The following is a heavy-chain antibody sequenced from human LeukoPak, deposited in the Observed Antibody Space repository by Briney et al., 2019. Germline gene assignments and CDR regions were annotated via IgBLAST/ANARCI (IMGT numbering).Heavy chain of an antibody. CDR1: GFTVSSNY. CDR3: ARDRITMVRGVIPYYYGMDV. D-gene: IGHD3-10*01. J-gene: IGHJ6*02. CDR2: IYSGGSA. V-gene: IGHV3-53*01. Sequence: GGSLRLSCAASGFTVSSNYMSWVRQAPGKGLEWVSVIYSGGSAYYADSVKGRFTISRDNSKNTLYLQMNSLRAEDTAVYYCARDRITMVRGVIPYYYGMDVWGQGTTVTVSS.